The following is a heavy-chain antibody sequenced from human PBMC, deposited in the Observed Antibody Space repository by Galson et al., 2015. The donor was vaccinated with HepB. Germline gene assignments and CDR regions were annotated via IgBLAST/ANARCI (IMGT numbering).Heavy chain of an antibody. J-gene: IGHJ4*02. V-gene: IGHV3-30*02. CDR3: AKAPGWDGDYHYFDY. Sequence: SLRLSCAASGFTFSSYGMHWVRQAPGKGLEWVAFIRYDGSNKYYADSVKGRFTISRDNSKNTLYLQMNSLRAEDTAVYYCAKAPGWDGDYHYFDYWGQGTLVTVSS. CDR2: IRYDGSNK. CDR1: GFTFSSYG. D-gene: IGHD4-17*01.